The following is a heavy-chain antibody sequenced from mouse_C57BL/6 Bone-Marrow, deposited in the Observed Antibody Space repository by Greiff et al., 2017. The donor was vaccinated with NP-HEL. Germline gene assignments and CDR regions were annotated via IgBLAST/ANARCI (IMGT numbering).Heavy chain of an antibody. J-gene: IGHJ4*01. CDR2: IRSKSSNYAT. CDR3: VREAIDSSGYAMDY. CDR1: GFTFNTYA. V-gene: IGHV10-3*01. D-gene: IGHD3-2*02. Sequence: EVQGVESGGGLVQPKGSLKLSCAASGFTFNTYAMHWVRQAPGKGLEWVARIRSKSSNYATYYADSVKDRFTISRDDSQSMLYLQMNNLKTEDTAMYYCVREAIDSSGYAMDYWGQGTSVTVSS.